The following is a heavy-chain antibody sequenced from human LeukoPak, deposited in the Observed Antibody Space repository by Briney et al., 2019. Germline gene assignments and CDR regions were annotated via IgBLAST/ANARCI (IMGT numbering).Heavy chain of an antibody. CDR1: GFTFSSYG. D-gene: IGHD3-22*01. J-gene: IGHJ3*02. V-gene: IGHV3-30*03. CDR2: ISYDGSNK. Sequence: GGSLRLSCAASGFTFSSYGMHWVRQAPGKGLEWVAVISYDGSNKYYADSVKGRFTISRDNSKNTLYLQMNSLRSEDTAVYYCAREGVLDSSGYNDAFDMWGHGTMVTVSS. CDR3: AREGVLDSSGYNDAFDM.